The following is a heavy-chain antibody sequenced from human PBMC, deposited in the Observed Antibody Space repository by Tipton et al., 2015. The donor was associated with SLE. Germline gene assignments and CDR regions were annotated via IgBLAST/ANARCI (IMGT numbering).Heavy chain of an antibody. V-gene: IGHV3-23*01. Sequence: GSLRLSCTASGFAFSNYAMSWVRQAPGKGLEWVSTVSGGGGATYYADSVKGRFTISRDNFKNTLSLQMNSLRAEDSAVYYCTTDHAGPDVFDIWGQGTMVTVSS. J-gene: IGHJ3*02. CDR1: GFAFSNYA. CDR3: TTDHAGPDVFDI. D-gene: IGHD6-13*01. CDR2: VSGGGGAT.